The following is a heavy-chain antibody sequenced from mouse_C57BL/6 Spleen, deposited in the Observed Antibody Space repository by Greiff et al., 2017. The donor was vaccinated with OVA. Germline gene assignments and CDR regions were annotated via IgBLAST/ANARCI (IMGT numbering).Heavy chain of an antibody. D-gene: IGHD4-1*02. J-gene: IGHJ2*01. CDR1: GYTFTSYW. V-gene: IGHV1-50*01. Sequence: QVQLQQPGAELVKPGASVKLSCKASGYTFTSYWMQRVKQRPGQGLEWIGEIDPSDSYTNYNQKFKGKATLTVDTSSSTAYMQLSSLTSEDSAVYYCARREQLGLDYWGQGTTLTVSS. CDR2: IDPSDSYT. CDR3: ARREQLGLDY.